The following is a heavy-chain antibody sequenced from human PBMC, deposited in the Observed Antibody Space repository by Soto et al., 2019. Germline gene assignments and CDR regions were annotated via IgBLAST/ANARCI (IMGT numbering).Heavy chain of an antibody. CDR3: ATARITMVREVIKYNMDV. CDR1: GGSISTYY. Sequence: SETVSLTGTVSGGSISTYYWSWIRRPPGKGLEWIGYIYNSGSTHSNPSLQSRVTISVDTSKNQFSLKLCSVTAADTAIYYCATARITMVREVIKYNMDVWGQGTTVTVSS. V-gene: IGHV4-59*01. J-gene: IGHJ6*02. D-gene: IGHD3-10*01. CDR2: IYNSGST.